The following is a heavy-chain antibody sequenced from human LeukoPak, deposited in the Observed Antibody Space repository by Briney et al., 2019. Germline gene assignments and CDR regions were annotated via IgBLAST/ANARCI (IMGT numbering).Heavy chain of an antibody. J-gene: IGHJ4*02. CDR2: IYSDGRT. V-gene: IGHV3-53*01. D-gene: IGHD3-10*01. Sequence: GGSLRLSCAASGFTVSSNYMSWVRQAPGKGLEWVSVIYSDGRTYYADSVKGRFTISRDNSKNTLYLETNSLRAEDTAVYYCARYVIMVRGGIFYFDYWGQGTLV. CDR3: ARYVIMVRGGIFYFDY. CDR1: GFTVSSNY.